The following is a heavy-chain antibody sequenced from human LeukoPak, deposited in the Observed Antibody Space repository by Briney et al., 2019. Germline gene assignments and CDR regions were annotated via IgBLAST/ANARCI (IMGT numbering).Heavy chain of an antibody. Sequence: QPGGSLRLSCAASRFTFSSYWMSWVRQAPGKGLGWVANIKHDASEKNYVDAVKGRFTISRDNAKNSLYLQMNSLRAEDTAVYYCARDLGSVGHTYGYWGQGTLVTVSS. CDR2: IKHDASEK. CDR3: ARDLGSVGHTYGY. CDR1: RFTFSSYW. V-gene: IGHV3-7*01. J-gene: IGHJ4*02. D-gene: IGHD5-18*01.